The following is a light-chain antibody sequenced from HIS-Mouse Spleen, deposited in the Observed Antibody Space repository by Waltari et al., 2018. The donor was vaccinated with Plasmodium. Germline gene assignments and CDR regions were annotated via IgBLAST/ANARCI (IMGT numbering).Light chain of an antibody. Sequence: SYELTQPPSVSVSPGQTARINCSGDALPKNYAYWYQQKSGQAPVLVIYEDSKRPSGIPERFSGSSSGTMATLTISGAQVEDEAVYYCYSTDSSGNHRVFGGGTKLTVL. CDR3: YSTDSSGNHRV. V-gene: IGLV3-10*01. CDR1: ALPKNY. J-gene: IGLJ3*02. CDR2: EDS.